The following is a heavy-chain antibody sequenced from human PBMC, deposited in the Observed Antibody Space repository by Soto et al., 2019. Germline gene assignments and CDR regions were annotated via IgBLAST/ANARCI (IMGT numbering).Heavy chain of an antibody. J-gene: IGHJ6*02. D-gene: IGHD1-7*01. CDR3: ARDRVRELTTGYYYGMDV. CDR2: IYYSGST. CDR1: GGSISSGDYY. Sequence: PSETLSLTCTVPGGSISSGDYYWSWLRQPPGKGLEWIGYIYYSGSTYYNPSLKSRVTISVDTSKNQFSLKLSSVTAADTAVYYCARDRVRELTTGYYYGMDVWCQGTTVTVSS. V-gene: IGHV4-30-4*01.